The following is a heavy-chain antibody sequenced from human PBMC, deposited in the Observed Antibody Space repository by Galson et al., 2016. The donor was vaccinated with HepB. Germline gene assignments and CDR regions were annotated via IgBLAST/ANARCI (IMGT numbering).Heavy chain of an antibody. CDR1: GYTFSSNG. CDR2: IKVYNDDT. D-gene: IGHD6-19*01. V-gene: IGHV1-18*01. Sequence: SVKVSCKASGYTFSSNGISWVRQAPGQGLEWMGWIKVYNDDTAYAQKFQGRVTMTTDTSTTTAYMELRSLRSDDTAIYYCAKDQRYMESSGWYDFDFWGQGTLVIVAS. J-gene: IGHJ4*02. CDR3: AKDQRYMESSGWYDFDF.